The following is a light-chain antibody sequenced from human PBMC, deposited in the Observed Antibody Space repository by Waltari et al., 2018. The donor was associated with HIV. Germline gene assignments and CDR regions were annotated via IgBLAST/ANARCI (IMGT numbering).Light chain of an antibody. CDR3: AAWDDRLNGLV. Sequence: HSVLTQPPSTSGPPGQRVTISCSAGSSNLGSNSVNWYQQFPGTAPKLLIHNNNQRPSGVPDQFSGSKSGTSASLAISGLQSEDEAHYYCAAWDDRLNGLVFGGGTKLTVL. J-gene: IGLJ2*01. CDR2: NNN. CDR1: SSNLGSNS. V-gene: IGLV1-44*01.